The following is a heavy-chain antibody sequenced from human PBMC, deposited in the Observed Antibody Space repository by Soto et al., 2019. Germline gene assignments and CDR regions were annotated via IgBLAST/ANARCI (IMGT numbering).Heavy chain of an antibody. D-gene: IGHD3-3*01. Sequence: QVQLVESGGGVVQPGRSLRLSCAASGFTFSSYGMHWVRQAPGKGLEWVAVISSDGSNKSYADSVKGRVTISRDNSKNTLYLQMNSLRAEDTAVYYCAKDRKAYYDFWSGYFIDYWGQGTLVTVSS. CDR3: AKDRKAYYDFWSGYFIDY. CDR1: GFTFSSYG. J-gene: IGHJ4*02. V-gene: IGHV3-30*18. CDR2: ISSDGSNK.